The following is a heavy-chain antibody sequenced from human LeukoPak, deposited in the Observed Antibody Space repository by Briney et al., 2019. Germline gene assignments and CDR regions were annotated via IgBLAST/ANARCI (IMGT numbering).Heavy chain of an antibody. CDR1: GFTISSYW. V-gene: IGHV3-74*01. CDR3: ARDRGSSGWSGGFDY. Sequence: GGSLRLSCAASGFTISSYWMHWVRQAPGKGLGWVSRISTDGTSTSYADSVKGRFTISRDNAKNTLYLQMNSLRAEDTAVYYCARDRGSSGWSGGFDYWGQGTLVTVSS. CDR2: ISTDGTST. J-gene: IGHJ4*02. D-gene: IGHD6-19*01.